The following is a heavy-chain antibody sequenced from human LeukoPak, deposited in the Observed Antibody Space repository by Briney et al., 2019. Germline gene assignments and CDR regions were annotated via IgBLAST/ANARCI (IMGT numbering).Heavy chain of an antibody. D-gene: IGHD2-21*01. J-gene: IGHJ3*02. CDR2: IYYSGST. CDR3: ARGLSFEAYDI. CDR1: GGSTSSGSYF. Sequence: PSETLSLTCAVSGGSTSSGSYFWAWIRQPPGKGLEWIGSIYYSGSTYYNSSLKSRVIISIDTSKNQFSLMLSSVTATDTAVYYCARGLSFEAYDIWGQGTMVTVSS. V-gene: IGHV4-39*01.